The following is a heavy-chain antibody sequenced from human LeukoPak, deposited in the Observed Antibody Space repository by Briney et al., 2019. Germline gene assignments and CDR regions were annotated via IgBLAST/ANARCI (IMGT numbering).Heavy chain of an antibody. CDR1: GFTFSSYW. D-gene: IGHD2-15*01. J-gene: IGHJ4*02. CDR3: ARGGVDIVLYYFDY. Sequence: GGSLRLSCAASGFTFSSYWMSWVRQAPGKGLERVANIKQDGSEKYYVDSVKGRFTISRDNAKNSLYLQMNSLRAEDTAVYYCARGGVDIVLYYFDYWGQGTLVTVSS. V-gene: IGHV3-7*03. CDR2: IKQDGSEK.